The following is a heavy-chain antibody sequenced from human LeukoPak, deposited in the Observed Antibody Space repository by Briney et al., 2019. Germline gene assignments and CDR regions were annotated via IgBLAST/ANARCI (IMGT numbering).Heavy chain of an antibody. CDR1: GFTFSSYW. CDR2: INSDGSST. Sequence: GGSLRLSCAASGFTFSSYWMPWVRQAPGKGLVWVSRINSDGSSTSYADSVKGRFTISRDNAENTLYLQMSSLRAEDTAIYFCARAAYYRFDYWGQGTLVTVSS. D-gene: IGHD1-26*01. V-gene: IGHV3-74*01. J-gene: IGHJ4*02. CDR3: ARAAYYRFDY.